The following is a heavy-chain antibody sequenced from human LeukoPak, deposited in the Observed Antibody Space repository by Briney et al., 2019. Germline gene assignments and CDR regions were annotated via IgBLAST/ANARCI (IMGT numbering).Heavy chain of an antibody. D-gene: IGHD3-22*01. CDR3: ARGRYYYDSPESGMDV. Sequence: ASVKVSCKASGDTFTGYYMHWVRQAPGQGLEWMGWINPNSGGTNYAQKFQGRVTMTRDTSISTAYMELSRLRSDDTAVYYCARGRYYYDSPESGMDVWGQGTTVTVSS. CDR2: INPNSGGT. CDR1: GDTFTGYY. J-gene: IGHJ6*02. V-gene: IGHV1-2*02.